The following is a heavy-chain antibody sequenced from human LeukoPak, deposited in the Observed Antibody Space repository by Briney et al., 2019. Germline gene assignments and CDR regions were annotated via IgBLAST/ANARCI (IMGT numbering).Heavy chain of an antibody. CDR2: IYYSGST. Sequence: SETLSLTCTVSGGSISSYYWSWIRQPPGKGLEWIGYIYYSGSTNYNPSLKSRVTISVDTSKNQFSLKLSSVTAADTAVYYRARGMYSSSWYHHWFDPWGQGTLVTVSS. J-gene: IGHJ5*02. CDR1: GGSISSYY. V-gene: IGHV4-59*01. CDR3: ARGMYSSSWYHHWFDP. D-gene: IGHD6-13*01.